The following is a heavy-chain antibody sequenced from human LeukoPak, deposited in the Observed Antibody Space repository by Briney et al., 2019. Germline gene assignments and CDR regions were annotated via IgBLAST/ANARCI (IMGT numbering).Heavy chain of an antibody. CDR2: IIPILGIA. Sequence: SVKVSCKASGGTFSSYAISWVRQAPGQGLEWMGRIIPILGIANYAQKFRGRVTITADKSTSTAYMELSSLRSEDTAVYYCARDSYGNFDYWGQGTLVTVSS. D-gene: IGHD5-18*01. J-gene: IGHJ4*02. V-gene: IGHV1-69*04. CDR1: GGTFSSYA. CDR3: ARDSYGNFDY.